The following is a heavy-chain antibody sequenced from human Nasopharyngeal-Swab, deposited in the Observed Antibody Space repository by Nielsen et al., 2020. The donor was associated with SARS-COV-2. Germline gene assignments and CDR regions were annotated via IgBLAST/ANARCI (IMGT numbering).Heavy chain of an antibody. D-gene: IGHD3-16*01. CDR1: RFTFSRWP. CDR2: ISSDGRDK. J-gene: IGHJ4*02. Sequence: GESLKISCVASRFTFSRWPMHWVRQAPGKGLEWVTVISSDGRDKQYVDSVKGRFTISRDNSKNTLYLQMKSLRAEDTGVYYCASLRADTPDFAYWGQGTLVTVSS. CDR3: ASLRADTPDFAY. V-gene: IGHV3-30*03.